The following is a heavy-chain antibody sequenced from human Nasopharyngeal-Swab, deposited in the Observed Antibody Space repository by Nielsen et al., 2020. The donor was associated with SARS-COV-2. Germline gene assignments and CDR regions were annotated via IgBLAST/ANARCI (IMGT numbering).Heavy chain of an antibody. V-gene: IGHV3-30*18. J-gene: IGHJ4*02. CDR3: AKEGLYYYDSSALDY. CDR2: ISYDGSNK. Sequence: GESLKISCAASGFTFSSYGMHWVRQAPGKGLEWVAVISYDGSNKYYADSVKGRFTISRDNSKNTLYLQMNSLRAEDTAVYYCAKEGLYYYDSSALDYWGQGTLVTVSS. CDR1: GFTFSSYG. D-gene: IGHD3-22*01.